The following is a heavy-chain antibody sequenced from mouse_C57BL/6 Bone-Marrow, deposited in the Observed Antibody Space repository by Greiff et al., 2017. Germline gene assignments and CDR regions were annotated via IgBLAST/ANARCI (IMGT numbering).Heavy chain of an antibody. CDR2: IDPSDSYT. Sequence: QVQLQQPGAELVKPGASVKLSCKASGYTFTSYWMQWVKQRPGQGLEWIGEIDPSDSYTNYNQNFKGKATLTVYTSSSTAYMQLSSLPSEDSAVYYCARLGYYGSSNWYFDVWGTGTTVTVSS. CDR3: ARLGYYGSSNWYFDV. V-gene: IGHV1-50*01. D-gene: IGHD1-1*01. CDR1: GYTFTSYW. J-gene: IGHJ1*03.